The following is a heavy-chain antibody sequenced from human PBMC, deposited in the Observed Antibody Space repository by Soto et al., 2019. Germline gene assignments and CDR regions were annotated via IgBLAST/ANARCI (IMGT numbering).Heavy chain of an antibody. Sequence: QVQLVQSGAEVKKPGSSVKVSCKASGGTFSSYTISWVRQAPGQGHEWMGRIIPILGIANYAQKFQGRVTITADKSTSTAYMELCSLRSEDTAVYYCARDPDDPRYGMDVWGQGTTVTVSS. V-gene: IGHV1-69*08. J-gene: IGHJ6*02. CDR2: IIPILGIA. CDR1: GGTFSSYT. CDR3: ARDPDDPRYGMDV.